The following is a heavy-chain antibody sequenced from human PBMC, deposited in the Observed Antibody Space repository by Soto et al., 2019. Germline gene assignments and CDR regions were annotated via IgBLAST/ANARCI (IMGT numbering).Heavy chain of an antibody. V-gene: IGHV3-33*01. CDR3: ARERDYIWGSYRYGGHFDY. J-gene: IGHJ4*02. Sequence: QVQLVESGGGVVQPGRSLRLSCAASGFTFSSYGMHWVRQAPGKGLEWVAVIWYDGSNKYYADSVKGRFTISRDNSKNTLYLQMNRLRAEDTAVYYCARERDYIWGSYRYGGHFDYWGQGTLVTVSS. D-gene: IGHD3-16*02. CDR2: IWYDGSNK. CDR1: GFTFSSYG.